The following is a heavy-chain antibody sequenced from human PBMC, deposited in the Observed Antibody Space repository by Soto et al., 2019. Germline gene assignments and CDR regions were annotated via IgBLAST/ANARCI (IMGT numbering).Heavy chain of an antibody. CDR2: IRSKTDGGTA. V-gene: IGHV3-15*07. CDR3: ARHPGGGNWFDP. D-gene: IGHD6-6*01. Sequence: EVQLVESGGGLVKPGGSLRLSCAASGFTFSNAWMNWVRQAPGKGLEWVGRIRSKTDGGTADYAGPVQGRFTISRDDSKNTLYLQINSLKSESTAVEVCARHPGGGNWFDPWGQGTLVTVSS. J-gene: IGHJ5*02. CDR1: GFTFSNAW.